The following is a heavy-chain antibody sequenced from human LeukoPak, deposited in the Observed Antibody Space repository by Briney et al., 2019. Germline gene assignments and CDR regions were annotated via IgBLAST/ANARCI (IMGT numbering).Heavy chain of an antibody. V-gene: IGHV4-39*01. Sequence: PSETLSLTCTIFGDSVSRSDSYWDWIRQPPGKGLEWIGTIYYSGRTYYSPSLKSRVTLSVDTSKNQFSLKLSSVTAADTAVYYCARKYCSSASCYSFDYWGQGTLVTVSS. CDR1: GDSVSRSDSY. D-gene: IGHD2-2*02. CDR3: ARKYCSSASCYSFDY. J-gene: IGHJ4*02. CDR2: IYYSGRT.